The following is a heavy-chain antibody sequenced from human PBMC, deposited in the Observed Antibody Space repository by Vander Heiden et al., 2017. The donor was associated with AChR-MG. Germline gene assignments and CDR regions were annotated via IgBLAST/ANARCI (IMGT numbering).Heavy chain of an antibody. CDR2: IRSKANSYAT. CDR3: RVIIAAAGTGADY. CDR1: GFTFSGSA. D-gene: IGHD6-13*01. V-gene: IGHV3-73*01. Sequence: EVQLVESGGGLVQPGGSLKLPCAASGFTFSGSAMHWVRQASGKGLEWVGRIRSKANSYATAYAASVKGRFTISRDDSKNTAYLQMNSLKTEDTAVYYCRVIIAAAGTGADYWGQGTLVTVSS. J-gene: IGHJ4*02.